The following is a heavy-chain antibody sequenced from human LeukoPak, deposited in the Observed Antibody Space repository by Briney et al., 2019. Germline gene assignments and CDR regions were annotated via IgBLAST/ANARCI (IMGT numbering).Heavy chain of an antibody. CDR1: VYTFTSYG. CDR3: ARDRLGYSYGSGSFPGFFDY. CDR2: ISAYNGNT. D-gene: IGHD3-10*01. V-gene: IGHV1-18*04. J-gene: IGHJ4*02. Sequence: GASVKVSCKASVYTFTSYGISWVRQAPGQGLEWMGWISAYNGNTNYAQKLQGRVTMTTDTSTSTAYMELRSLRSDDTAVYYCARDRLGYSYGSGSFPGFFDYWGQGTLVTVSS.